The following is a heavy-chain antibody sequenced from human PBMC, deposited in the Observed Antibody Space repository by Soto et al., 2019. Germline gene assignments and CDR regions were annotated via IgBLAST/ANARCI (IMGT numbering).Heavy chain of an antibody. D-gene: IGHD3-3*01. CDR2: IYYSGST. CDR3: ARGNFGVGMPHYYFDY. V-gene: IGHV4-59*01. J-gene: IGHJ4*02. CDR1: GGSISSYY. Sequence: SETLSLTCTVSGGSISSYYWSWIRQPPGKGLEWIGYIYYSGSTNYNPSLKSRVTISVDTSKNQFSLKRSSVTAADTAVYYCARGNFGVGMPHYYFDYWGQGTLVTVSS.